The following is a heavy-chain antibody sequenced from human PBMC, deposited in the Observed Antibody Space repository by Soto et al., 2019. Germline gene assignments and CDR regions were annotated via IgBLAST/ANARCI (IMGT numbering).Heavy chain of an antibody. D-gene: IGHD5-18*01. CDR1: GYTFTSYG. CDR3: ASDPGDTAMGS. J-gene: IGHJ5*02. Sequence: QVQLVQSGAEVKKPGASVKVSCKASGYTFTSYGISWVRQAPGQGLEWMGWISAYNGNTNYAQKVQGRVTMTTDTSTSTVYMELRSLRTDDTAVYYCASDPGDTAMGSWGQGTLVTVSS. V-gene: IGHV1-18*04. CDR2: ISAYNGNT.